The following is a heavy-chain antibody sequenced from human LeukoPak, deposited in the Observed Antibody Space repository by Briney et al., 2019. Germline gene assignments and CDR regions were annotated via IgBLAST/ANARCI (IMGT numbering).Heavy chain of an antibody. Sequence: PSETLSLTCTVSGGSISSYYWSWIRQPPGKGLEWIGYIYYSGSTNYNPSLKSRVTISVDTSKNQFSLKLSSVTAADTAVYYCASRTTVTTRLSDYWGQGTLVTVSS. J-gene: IGHJ4*02. CDR2: IYYSGST. CDR3: ASRTTVTTRLSDY. CDR1: GGSISSYY. V-gene: IGHV4-59*12. D-gene: IGHD4-17*01.